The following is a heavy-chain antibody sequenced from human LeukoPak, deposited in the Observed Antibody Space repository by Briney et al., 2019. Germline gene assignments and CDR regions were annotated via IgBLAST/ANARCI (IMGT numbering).Heavy chain of an antibody. CDR2: INTNTGNP. V-gene: IGHV7-4-1*02. J-gene: IGHJ4*02. CDR1: GYTFTSYA. Sequence: ASVKVSCTASGYTFTSYAMNWVRQAPGQGLECMGWINTNTGNPTYAQGFTGRFVFSLDTSVSTAYLQISSLKAEDTAVSYCARHEYYDSSGYYYCDYWGQGTLVTVSS. D-gene: IGHD3-22*01. CDR3: ARHEYYDSSGYYYCDY.